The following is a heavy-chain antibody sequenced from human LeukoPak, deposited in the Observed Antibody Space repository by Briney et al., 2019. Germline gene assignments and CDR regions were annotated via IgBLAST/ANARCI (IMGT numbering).Heavy chain of an antibody. CDR1: GFTVSSNY. Sequence: GGSLRLSCAASGFTVSSNYMSWVRQAPGKGLEWVPVIYSGGSTYYADSVKGRFTISRDNSKNTLYLQMNSLRAEDTAVYYCARALHYYYGMDVWGQGTTVTVSS. V-gene: IGHV3-66*01. CDR2: IYSGGST. J-gene: IGHJ6*02. CDR3: ARALHYYYGMDV.